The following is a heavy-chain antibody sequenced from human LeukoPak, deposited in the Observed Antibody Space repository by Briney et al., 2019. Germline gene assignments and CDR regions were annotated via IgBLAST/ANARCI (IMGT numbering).Heavy chain of an antibody. CDR3: ARSYYGD. CDR2: ISYDGSNK. V-gene: IGHV3-30*19. Sequence: PGGSLRLSCAASGFTFSSYGMHWVRQAPGKGPEWVAVISYDGSNKYYADSVKGRFTISRDNSKNTLYLQMNSLRAEDTAVYYCARSYYGDWGQGTLVTVSS. J-gene: IGHJ4*02. D-gene: IGHD1-26*01. CDR1: GFTFSSYG.